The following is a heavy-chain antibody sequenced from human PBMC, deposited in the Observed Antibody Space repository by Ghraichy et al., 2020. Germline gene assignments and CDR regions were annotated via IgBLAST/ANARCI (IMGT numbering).Heavy chain of an antibody. CDR3: ARMVGGARDY. CDR2: TYYRSKWYN. D-gene: IGHD3-10*01. CDR1: GDSVSNNSAA. J-gene: IGHJ4*02. Sequence: SQTLSLTCAISGDSVSNNSAAWNWIRQSPLRGLEWLGRTYYRSKWYNDYVVSVKSRITINPDTSKNQFSLQLKSVTPEDTAVYYCARMVGGARDYWGQGTPVTVSS. V-gene: IGHV6-1*01.